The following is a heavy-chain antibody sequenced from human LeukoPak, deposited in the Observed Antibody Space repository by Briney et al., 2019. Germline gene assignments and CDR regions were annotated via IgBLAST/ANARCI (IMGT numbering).Heavy chain of an antibody. V-gene: IGHV3-21*01. CDR3: ARSGGRTYYYDSSGYGYFDY. J-gene: IGHJ4*02. CDR1: GFTFSSYS. Sequence: PGGSLRLSCAASGFTFSSYSMNWVRQAPGKGLEWVSSISSSSYIYYADSVKGRFTISRDNAKNSLYLQMNSLRAEDTAVYYCARSGGRTYYYDSSGYGYFDYWGQGTLVTVSS. D-gene: IGHD3-22*01. CDR2: ISSSSYI.